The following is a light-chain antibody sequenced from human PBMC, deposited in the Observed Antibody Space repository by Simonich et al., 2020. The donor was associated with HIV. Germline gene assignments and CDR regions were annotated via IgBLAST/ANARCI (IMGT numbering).Light chain of an antibody. Sequence: DIVMTQSPDSLAVSLGERATINCKSSQSVLYSSNNKDYLAWYQQKPGQPPNLLIYGASTRESGVHDRFSGSGSETDFTRTISSLQAEDVAVYYWQQYYITPHTFGQGTKVEIK. CDR1: QSVLYSSNNKDY. J-gene: IGKJ1*01. V-gene: IGKV4-1*01. CDR2: GAS. CDR3: QQYYITPHT.